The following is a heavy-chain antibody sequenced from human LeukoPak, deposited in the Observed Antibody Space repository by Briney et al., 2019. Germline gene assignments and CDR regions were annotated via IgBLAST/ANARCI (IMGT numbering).Heavy chain of an antibody. CDR1: LYSSCVHY. CDR2: LNPNSVGT. CDR3: ARDPLFTMFGVGHPGDDY. D-gene: IGHD3-3*01. V-gene: IGHV1-2*02. Sequence: ASARVSCEPFLYSSCVHYISWGPQAPGQGREWMCWLNPNSVGTNSTQTYQGRVTMTRDTSISTAYMELRSLRYDDMAVYYCARDPLFTMFGVGHPGDDYWGQGTLVTVSS. J-gene: IGHJ4*02.